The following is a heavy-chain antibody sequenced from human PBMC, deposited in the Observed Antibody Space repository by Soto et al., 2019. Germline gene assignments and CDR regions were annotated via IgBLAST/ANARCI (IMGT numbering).Heavy chain of an antibody. CDR1: GFTFSNFW. CDR2: IKHDGGET. J-gene: IGHJ5*02. CDR3: AREGDCSGGSCYSVLHS. Sequence: TGGSLRLSCAASGFTFSNFWMSWVRQAPGKGLEWVANIKHDGGETYYVDSVKGRFTISRDNAKNSLYLQMYSLRAEDKGVYYCAREGDCSGGSCYSVLHSWGQGTLVTVSS. V-gene: IGHV3-7*01. D-gene: IGHD2-15*01.